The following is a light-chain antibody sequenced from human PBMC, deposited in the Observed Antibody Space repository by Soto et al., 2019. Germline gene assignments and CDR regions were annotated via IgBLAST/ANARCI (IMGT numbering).Light chain of an antibody. V-gene: IGKV1-5*01. Sequence: DIQMTQSPSTLSASVGDRVTITCRASQSISSWLAWYQQKPGKAPKLLIYDASSLESGVPSRFRGSGSGTEFTLTISSLQPDDFATYYCQQYNSYPLTFGGGTTVAIK. J-gene: IGKJ4*01. CDR3: QQYNSYPLT. CDR2: DAS. CDR1: QSISSW.